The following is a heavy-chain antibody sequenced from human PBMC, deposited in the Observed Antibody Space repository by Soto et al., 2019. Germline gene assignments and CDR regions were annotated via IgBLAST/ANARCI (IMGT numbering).Heavy chain of an antibody. CDR1: GGFI. J-gene: IGHJ5*02. V-gene: IGHV4-59*08. CDR2: IYNSGRY. D-gene: IGHD3-10*01. CDR3: ARHEGTATMVRGISP. Sequence: SETLSLTCTVSGGFIWGWIRQSPDKGLEWIGYIYNSGRYNYNPSLESRLTISIDTPKNQFSLKLSSVTAADTGVYWCARHEGTATMVRGISPWSQGTLVTVSS.